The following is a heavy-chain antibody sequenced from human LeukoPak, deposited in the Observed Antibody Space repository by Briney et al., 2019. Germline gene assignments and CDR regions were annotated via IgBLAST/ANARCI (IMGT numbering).Heavy chain of an antibody. J-gene: IGHJ4*02. D-gene: IGHD6-19*01. Sequence: VASVKVSCKASGGTFSSYAISWVRQAPGQGLEWMGRIIPILGIANYAQKFQGRVTITADKSTSTAYMELSSLRSEDTAVYYCARVVGIAVAGPFDYWGQGTLVTVSS. V-gene: IGHV1-69*04. CDR3: ARVVGIAVAGPFDY. CDR1: GGTFSSYA. CDR2: IIPILGIA.